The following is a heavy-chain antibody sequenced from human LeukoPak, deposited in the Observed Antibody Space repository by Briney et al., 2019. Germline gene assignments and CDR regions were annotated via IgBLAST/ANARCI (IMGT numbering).Heavy chain of an antibody. V-gene: IGHV3-30*04. Sequence: GGSLRLSYAASGCTFSSYVMHWLRQAPGKGLEWVAVISYDGSNKYYADSVKGRFTISRDNSKNTLFLQMNSLRAEDTAVYYCARDSGAVERLSPGNYWGQGTLVTVSS. CDR2: ISYDGSNK. CDR1: GCTFSSYV. J-gene: IGHJ4*02. CDR3: ARDSGAVERLSPGNY. D-gene: IGHD1-1*01.